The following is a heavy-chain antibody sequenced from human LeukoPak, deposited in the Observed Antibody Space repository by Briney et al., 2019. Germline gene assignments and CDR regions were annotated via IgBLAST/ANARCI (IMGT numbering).Heavy chain of an antibody. CDR2: ISGSGGST. J-gene: IGHJ4*02. Sequence: GGSLRLSCAASGFTFSSYAMSWVRQAPGKGLEWVSAISGSGGSTYYADSVKGRFTISRDNSKNTLYLQMNSLRAEDTAVYYCAKAQCEYSSSSSLDYWGQGTLVTVSS. D-gene: IGHD6-6*01. V-gene: IGHV3-23*01. CDR1: GFTFSSYA. CDR3: AKAQCEYSSSSSLDY.